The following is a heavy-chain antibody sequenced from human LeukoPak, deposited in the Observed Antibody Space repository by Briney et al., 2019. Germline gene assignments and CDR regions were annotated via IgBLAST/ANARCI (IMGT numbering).Heavy chain of an antibody. CDR3: TTYSGSYQLYWAFDI. D-gene: IGHD1-26*01. CDR1: GFTFSNAW. V-gene: IGHV3-15*01. J-gene: IGHJ3*02. CDR2: IKSKTDGGTT. Sequence: PGGSLRLSCAASGFTFSNAWMSWVRQAPRKGLEWVGRIKSKTDGGTTDYAAPVKGRFTISRDDSKNTLYLQMNSLKTEDTAVYYCTTYSGSYQLYWAFDIWGQGTMVTVSS.